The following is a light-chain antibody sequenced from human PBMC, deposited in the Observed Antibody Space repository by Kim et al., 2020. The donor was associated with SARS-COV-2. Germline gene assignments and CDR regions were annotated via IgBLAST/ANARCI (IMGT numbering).Light chain of an antibody. J-gene: IGKJ5*01. V-gene: IGKV3-11*01. CDR3: QQRSSWPPT. CDR1: HSIGNS. CDR2: DAS. Sequence: LSPGERATLSRRARHSIGNSLAWYQQKPGQTPRLLIHDASNGATDIPARFSGSGSGTDFTLTISSLEPEDFAVYFCQQRSSWPPTFGQGTRLEIK.